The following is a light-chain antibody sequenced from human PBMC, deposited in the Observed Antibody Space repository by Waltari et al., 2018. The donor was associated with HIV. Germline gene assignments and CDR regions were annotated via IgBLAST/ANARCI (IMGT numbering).Light chain of an antibody. V-gene: IGKV3-20*01. Sequence: EIALTQSPGTLSLSPGERAPLSCRASQTISSTYLAWYQQKPGQAPRLLIYGASSRATGIPDRFSGSGSGTDFTLTISNLEPEDCAVYYCQQYIGSPRTFGQGTKVELK. CDR2: GAS. CDR1: QTISSTY. CDR3: QQYIGSPRT. J-gene: IGKJ1*01.